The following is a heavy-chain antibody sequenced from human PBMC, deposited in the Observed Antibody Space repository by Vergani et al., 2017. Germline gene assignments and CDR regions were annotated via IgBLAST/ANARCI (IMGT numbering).Heavy chain of an antibody. CDR2: IYTSDYT. Sequence: QVQLQESGPGLVTPSETLSLTCTVSGASISHYYWSWIRQPAGQGLEWIGRIYTSDYTNHNPSLKSRLTMSVDTSKNQFSLKLSSVTAADTAVYYCERDLTAWGITIHLGGIENWFDPWGQGTLVTVSS. V-gene: IGHV4-4*07. J-gene: IGHJ5*02. CDR1: GASISHYY. D-gene: IGHD3-3*01. CDR3: ERDLTAWGITIHLGGIENWFDP.